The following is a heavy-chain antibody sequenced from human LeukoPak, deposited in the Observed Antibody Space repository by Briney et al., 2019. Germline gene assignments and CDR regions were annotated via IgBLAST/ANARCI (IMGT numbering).Heavy chain of an antibody. D-gene: IGHD6-6*01. CDR1: GYTFTSYG. Sequence: ASVKVSCKASGYTFTSYGISWVRQAPGQGLEWMGSIIPILGIANYAQKLQGRVTMTTDTSTSTAYMELRSLRSDDTAVYYCARDLPSSSGEGWFDPWGQGTLVTVSS. J-gene: IGHJ5*02. CDR3: ARDLPSSSGEGWFDP. V-gene: IGHV1-18*01. CDR2: IIPILGIA.